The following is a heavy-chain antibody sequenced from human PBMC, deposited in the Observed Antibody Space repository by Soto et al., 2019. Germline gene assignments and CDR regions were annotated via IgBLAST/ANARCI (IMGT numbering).Heavy chain of an antibody. CDR1: GYTFTGYY. CDR3: ARSVVVVAATAALDY. D-gene: IGHD2-15*01. Sequence: QVQLVQSGAEVKKPGASVKVSCKASGYTFTGYYMHWVRQAPGQGLEWMGWINPNSGGTNYAQKFQGWVTMTRDTSISTAYMEVSRLRSDDTAVYYCARSVVVVAATAALDYWGQGTLVTVSS. V-gene: IGHV1-2*04. J-gene: IGHJ4*02. CDR2: INPNSGGT.